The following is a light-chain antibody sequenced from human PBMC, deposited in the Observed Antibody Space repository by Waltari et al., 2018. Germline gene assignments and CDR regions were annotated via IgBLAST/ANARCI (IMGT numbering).Light chain of an antibody. V-gene: IGLV8-61*01. CDR2: STN. CDR3: LLYMGSGIDV. CDR1: SGSVSTRHY. J-gene: IGLJ6*01. Sequence: TVVTQEPSLSVSHGGAVTLTCALSSGSVSTRHYPSWYQQTPGQAPRTLIYSTNTRPSGVPDRFSGSILGNKAALTITGAQADDESHYYCLLYMGSGIDVFGSGTRLIVL.